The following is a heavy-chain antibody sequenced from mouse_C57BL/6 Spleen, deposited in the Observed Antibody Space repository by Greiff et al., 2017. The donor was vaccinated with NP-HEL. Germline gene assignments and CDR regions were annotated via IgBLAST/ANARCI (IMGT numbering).Heavy chain of an antibody. CDR2: IYPGDGDT. CDR1: GYAFSSYW. CDR3: ARSVVAPRMDY. Sequence: QVQLQQSGAELVKPGASVKISCKASGYAFSSYWMNWVKQRPGKGLEWIGQIYPGDGDTNYNGKFKGKATLTADKSSSTAYMQLSSLTSEDSAVYFCARSVVAPRMDYWGQGTSVTVSS. D-gene: IGHD1-1*01. J-gene: IGHJ4*01. V-gene: IGHV1-80*01.